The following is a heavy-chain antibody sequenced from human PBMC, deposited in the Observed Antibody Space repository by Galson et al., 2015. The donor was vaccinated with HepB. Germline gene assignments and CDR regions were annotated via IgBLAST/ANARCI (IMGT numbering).Heavy chain of an antibody. CDR3: VREGYCSSTSCSLDY. J-gene: IGHJ4*02. D-gene: IGHD2-2*01. V-gene: IGHV1-2*02. Sequence: SVKVSCKASGYTFTGYYMHWVRQVPGQGLEWMGWVNPNSGVPNYAQKFPGRPTMTRDTSVSTAYMELSSLRSDDTAVYYCVREGYCSSTSCSLDYWGQGTLVTVSS. CDR2: VNPNSGVP. CDR1: GYTFTGYY.